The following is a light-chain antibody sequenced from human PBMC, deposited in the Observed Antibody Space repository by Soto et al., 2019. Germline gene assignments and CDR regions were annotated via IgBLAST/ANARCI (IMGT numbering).Light chain of an antibody. Sequence: QSALTQPASVSGSPGQSIAISCTGSSSDVGGYNYVSWYQQHPGKAHQLIIYEVTNRPSGVSNRFSGSKSGNTASLTISGLQAEDEADYYCSSYTSSSTRVFGTGTKVTVL. V-gene: IGLV2-14*01. CDR2: EVT. CDR1: SSDVGGYNY. J-gene: IGLJ1*01. CDR3: SSYTSSSTRV.